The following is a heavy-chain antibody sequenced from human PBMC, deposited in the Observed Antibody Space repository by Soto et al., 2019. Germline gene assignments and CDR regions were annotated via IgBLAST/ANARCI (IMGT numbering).Heavy chain of an antibody. CDR3: ARAYYDFWSGYWLDYYYYGMDV. J-gene: IGHJ6*02. CDR1: GGSFSGYY. D-gene: IGHD3-3*01. V-gene: IGHV4-34*01. CDR2: INHSGST. Sequence: SETLSLTCAVYGGSFSGYYWSWIRQPPGKGLEWIGEINHSGSTNYNPSLKSRVTISVDTSKNQFSLKLSSVTAADTAAYYCARAYYDFWSGYWLDYYYYGMDVWGQGTTVTVSS.